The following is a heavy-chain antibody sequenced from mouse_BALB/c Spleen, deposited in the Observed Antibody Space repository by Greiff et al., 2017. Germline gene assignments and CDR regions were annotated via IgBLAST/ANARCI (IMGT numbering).Heavy chain of an antibody. CDR2: IDPENGDT. CDR3: KRAEGYAMDY. CDR1: GFNIKDYY. V-gene: IGHV14-4*02. J-gene: IGHJ4*01. D-gene: IGHD3-3*01. Sequence: VQLQQSGAELVRSGASVKLSCTASGFNIKDYYMHWVKQRPEQGLEWIGWIDPENGDTEYAPKFQGKATMTADTSSNTAYLQLSSLTSEDTAVYYCKRAEGYAMDYWGQGTSVTVSS.